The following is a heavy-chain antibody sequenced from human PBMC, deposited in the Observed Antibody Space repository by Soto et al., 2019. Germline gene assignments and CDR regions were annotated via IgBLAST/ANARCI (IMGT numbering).Heavy chain of an antibody. D-gene: IGHD5-12*01. J-gene: IGHJ4*02. V-gene: IGHV3-21*01. Sequence: PGGSLRLSCAASGSTFSSYNMNWVRLAPGKGLEWVSSASGRSDYIYYADSVKGRFTISRDNARNSLYLQMSSLRAEDTAVYYCARDGRLSGYDRSFDYWGPGTLVTVSS. CDR1: GSTFSSYN. CDR2: ASGRSDYI. CDR3: ARDGRLSGYDRSFDY.